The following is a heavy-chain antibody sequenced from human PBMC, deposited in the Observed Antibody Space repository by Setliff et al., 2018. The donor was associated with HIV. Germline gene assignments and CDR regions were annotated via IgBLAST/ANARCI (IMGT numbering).Heavy chain of an antibody. CDR2: ISPSGSYI. CDR3: ARGDTTPIYPNYMDV. J-gene: IGHJ6*03. V-gene: IGHV3-21*01. D-gene: IGHD2-21*02. CDR1: GFTFSSHN. Sequence: VGSLRLSCAASGFTFSSHNMNWVRQAPGKGLEWVSSISPSGSYIYYADSMKGRFTISRDNAKNSLYLQMNSLRVEDTAVYYCARGDTTPIYPNYMDVWGKGTTVTVSS.